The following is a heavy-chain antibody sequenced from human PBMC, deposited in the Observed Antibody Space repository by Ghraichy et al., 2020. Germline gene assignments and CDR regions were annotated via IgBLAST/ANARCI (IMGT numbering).Heavy chain of an antibody. CDR1: GFTFSSYG. CDR3: ANVAVTRYYYYYGMDV. V-gene: IGHV3-30*18. J-gene: IGHJ6*02. D-gene: IGHD2-21*02. Sequence: GGSLRLSCAASGFTFSSYGMHWVRQAPGKGLEWVAVISYDGSNKYYADSVKGRFTISRDNSKNTLYLQMNSLRAEDTAVYYCANVAVTRYYYYYGMDVWGQGTTVTVSS. CDR2: ISYDGSNK.